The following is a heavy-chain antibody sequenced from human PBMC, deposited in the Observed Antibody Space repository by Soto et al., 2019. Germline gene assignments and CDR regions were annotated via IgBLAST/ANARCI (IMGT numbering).Heavy chain of an antibody. CDR2: ILSGGGT. V-gene: IGHV4-61*08. J-gene: IGHJ4*02. D-gene: IGHD6-19*01. CDR3: AKGFSSGWYVDS. CDR1: GGSVSSDAYY. Sequence: XETLSLTCSVSGGSVSSDAYYWSWIRQPPGKTLEWIGFILSGGGTSTNPSLRSRLSISVDTSRNQFSLRLTSVTASDTGVYFCAKGFSSGWYVDSWGRGTLVTVSS.